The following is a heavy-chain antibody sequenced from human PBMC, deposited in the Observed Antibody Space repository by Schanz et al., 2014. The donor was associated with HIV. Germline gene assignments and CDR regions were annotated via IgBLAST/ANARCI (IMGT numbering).Heavy chain of an antibody. J-gene: IGHJ2*01. Sequence: EVQLVESGGGLVKPGGSLRLSCLASGFIFSNHDMHWVRQATGKSLEWVSSITTTGDTFYPGSVKGRFTISREDAKNSLYLQMSSLRPGDTAVYYCARAKIDVGWLLRRNLWYFDLWGRGTLVSVSS. CDR2: ITTTGDT. CDR3: ARAKIDVGWLLRRNLWYFDL. V-gene: IGHV3-13*01. CDR1: GFIFSNHD. D-gene: IGHD2-15*01.